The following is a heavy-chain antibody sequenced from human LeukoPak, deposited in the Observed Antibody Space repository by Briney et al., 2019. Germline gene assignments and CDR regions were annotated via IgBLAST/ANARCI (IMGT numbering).Heavy chain of an antibody. CDR3: ARDRTFDP. CDR1: GFTFVMYA. CDR2: IYYSGST. V-gene: IGHV4-59*01. J-gene: IGHJ5*02. Sequence: NPGGPLSPSCPAPGFTFVMYARPWVRRPPGKGLEWIGYIYYSGSTNYNPSLKSRVTISVDTSKNQFSLKLSSVTAADTAVYYCARDRTFDPWGQGTLVTVSS.